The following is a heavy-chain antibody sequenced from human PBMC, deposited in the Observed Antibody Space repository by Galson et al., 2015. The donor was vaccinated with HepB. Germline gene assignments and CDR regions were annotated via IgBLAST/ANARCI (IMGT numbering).Heavy chain of an antibody. CDR2: IYYSGTT. J-gene: IGHJ4*02. V-gene: IGHV4-59*08. Sequence: SETLSLTCTVSGGSISRYYWSWIRQPPGKGLEWIGYIYYSGTTNYNPSVKSRVTISVDTSKKQFSLKLTSVTAADTAVYYCARRPDRSGYSYGYHYFDYWGQGILVTVSS. CDR1: GGSISRYY. CDR3: ARRPDRSGYSYGYHYFDY. D-gene: IGHD5-18*01.